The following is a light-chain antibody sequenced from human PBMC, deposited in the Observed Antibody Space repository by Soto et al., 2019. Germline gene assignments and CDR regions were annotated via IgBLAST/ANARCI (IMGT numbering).Light chain of an antibody. CDR3: SSNTRSSTLS. J-gene: IGLJ1*01. CDR2: DVT. V-gene: IGLV2-14*01. Sequence: QSALTQPASVSGSPGQSITISCSGTSSDVGFYNYVSWYQQHPGKAPNLMIYDVTNRPSGVSNRFSGSKSGNTASLTISGLQAEDEAGYFCSSNTRSSTLSFGTGTKRTVL. CDR1: SSDVGFYNY.